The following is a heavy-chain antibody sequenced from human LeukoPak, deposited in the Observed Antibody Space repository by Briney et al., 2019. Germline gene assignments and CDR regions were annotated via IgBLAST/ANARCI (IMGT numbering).Heavy chain of an antibody. J-gene: IGHJ5*02. CDR1: GGSISSSNW. CDR3: ARRSVVRGARRHWFDP. CDR2: IYHSGST. V-gene: IGHV4-4*02. D-gene: IGHD3-10*01. Sequence: SETLSLTCAVSGGSISSSNWWSWVRQPPGKGLEWIGEIYHSGSTNNNPSLKSRVTISVDTSKNQFSLKLSSVTAADTAVYYCARRSVVRGARRHWFDPWGQGTLVTVSS.